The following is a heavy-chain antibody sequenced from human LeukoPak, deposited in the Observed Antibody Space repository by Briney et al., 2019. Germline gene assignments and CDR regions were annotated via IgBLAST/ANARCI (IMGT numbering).Heavy chain of an antibody. CDR3: AGSTYDNWFDP. CDR1: GGSISSSGYY. CDR2: IYHSGST. D-gene: IGHD2-8*01. V-gene: IGHV4-39*01. Sequence: SETLSLTCTVSGGSISSSGYYCGWIRQPPGKGLEWIGSIYHSGSTYYNPSLKSRVTLSVETSKNQFSLKLSSVTAADTAVYYCAGSTYDNWFDPWGQGTLVTVSS. J-gene: IGHJ5*02.